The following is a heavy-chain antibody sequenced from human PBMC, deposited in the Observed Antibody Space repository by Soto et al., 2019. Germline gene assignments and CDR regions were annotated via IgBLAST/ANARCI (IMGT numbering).Heavy chain of an antibody. CDR2: ISSNGGST. V-gene: IGHV3-64D*08. D-gene: IGHD1-20*01. Sequence: GGSLRLSCSASGFTFSSYAMHWVRQAPGKGLEYVSAISSNGGSTYYADSVKGRFTISRDNSKNTLYLQMSSLRAEDTAVYYCVNGEGRGYSWNRVIFLYWGQGTLVTVSS. CDR3: VNGEGRGYSWNRVIFLY. CDR1: GFTFSSYA. J-gene: IGHJ4*02.